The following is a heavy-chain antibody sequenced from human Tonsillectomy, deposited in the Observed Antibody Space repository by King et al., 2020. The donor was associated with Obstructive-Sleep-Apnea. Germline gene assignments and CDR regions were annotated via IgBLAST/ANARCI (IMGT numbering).Heavy chain of an antibody. J-gene: IGHJ6*02. Sequence: VQLVESGAEVKKPGSSVKVSCKASGGTFSSYAISWVRQAPGQGLEWMGGIIPIFGTANYAQKFQGRVTITADESTSTAYMELSSLRSEDTAVYYCARDLEDIVAATTPDYYYYGMDVWGQGTTVTVSS. D-gene: IGHD2-15*01. V-gene: IGHV1-69*01. CDR3: ARDLEDIVAATTPDYYYYGMDV. CDR1: GGTFSSYA. CDR2: IIPIFGTA.